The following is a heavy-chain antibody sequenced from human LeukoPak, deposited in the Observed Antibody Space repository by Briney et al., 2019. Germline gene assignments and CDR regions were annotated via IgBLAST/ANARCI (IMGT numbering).Heavy chain of an antibody. V-gene: IGHV4-30-2*01. J-gene: IGHJ4*02. CDR3: ARVDSSGYYDFDY. Sequence: PSETLSLTCAVSGGSISSGGYSWSWIRQPPGKGLEWIGYIYHSGSTYYNPSLKSRVTISVDRSKNQFSLKLSSVTAADTAVYYCARVDSSGYYDFDYRGQGTLVTVSS. D-gene: IGHD3-22*01. CDR1: GGSISSGGYS. CDR2: IYHSGST.